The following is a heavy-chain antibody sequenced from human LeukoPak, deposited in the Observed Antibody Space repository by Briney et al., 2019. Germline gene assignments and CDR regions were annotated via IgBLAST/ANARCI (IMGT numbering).Heavy chain of an antibody. V-gene: IGHV4-39*01. J-gene: IGHJ4*02. Sequence: SETLSLTCTVFGGSISSSDYLWAWIRQPPGKGLELIGNIRYPGSTYYNPSLQSRVTISVDTSKNQSSVKLRSVTAADTAVYYCLRSHGAHWGQGTLVTVSS. CDR2: IRYPGST. CDR1: GGSISSSDYL. CDR3: LRSHGAH. D-gene: IGHD3-10*01.